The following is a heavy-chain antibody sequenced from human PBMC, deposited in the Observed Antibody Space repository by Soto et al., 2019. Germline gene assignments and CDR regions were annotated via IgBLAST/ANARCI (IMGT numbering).Heavy chain of an antibody. D-gene: IGHD6-19*01. Sequence: SETLSLTCTVSGGSLRSYYWTWIRQSPGKGLEWIGYIYYSGSTNYNPSLKSRVTILVDTSKNQFSLKLNSVTAADTAVYYCARSPFSGPIAHFDYWGQGTLVTVSS. CDR2: IYYSGST. V-gene: IGHV4-59*01. CDR3: ARSPFSGPIAHFDY. CDR1: GGSLRSYY. J-gene: IGHJ4*02.